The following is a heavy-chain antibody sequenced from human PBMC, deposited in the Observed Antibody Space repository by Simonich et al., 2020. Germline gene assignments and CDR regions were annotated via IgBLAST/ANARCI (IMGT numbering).Heavy chain of an antibody. CDR3: ARGGVQYYYYYMDV. CDR2: INPNRGGT. V-gene: IGHV1-2*02. J-gene: IGHJ6*03. Sequence: QVQLVQSGAEVKKPGASVKVSCKASGYTFTGYYMHWVRQAPGQGLEGRGWINPNRGGTKYAQKFQGRVTMTRDTSISTAYMELSRLRSDDTAVYHCARGGVQYYYYYMDVWGKGTTVTVSS. D-gene: IGHD3-3*01. CDR1: GYTFTGYY.